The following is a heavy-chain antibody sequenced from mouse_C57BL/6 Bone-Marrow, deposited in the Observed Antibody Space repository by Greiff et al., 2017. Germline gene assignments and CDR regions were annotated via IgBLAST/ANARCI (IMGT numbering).Heavy chain of an antibody. J-gene: IGHJ3*01. D-gene: IGHD2-1*01. CDR1: GYTFTSYW. Sequence: QVQLQQPGAELVKPGASVKLSCKASGYTFTSYWMHWVKQRPGQGLEWIGMIHPNSGSTNYNEKFKSKATLTVDKSSSTAYMQRSSLTSEDSAVYYCARGNYRFAYWGQGTLVTVAA. CDR2: IHPNSGST. V-gene: IGHV1-64*01. CDR3: ARGNYRFAY.